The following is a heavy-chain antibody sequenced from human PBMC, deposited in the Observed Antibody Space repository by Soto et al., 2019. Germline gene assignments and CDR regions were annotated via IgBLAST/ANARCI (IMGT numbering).Heavy chain of an antibody. CDR3: ARDTGYSRRWQGYYYDGMDV. D-gene: IGHD6-13*01. CDR1: GGSFSSGSYY. V-gene: IGHV4-61*01. J-gene: IGHJ6*02. CDR2: IYYSGST. Sequence: QVQLQESGPGLVKPSETLSLTCTVSGGSFSSGSYYWSWIRQPPGKGLEWIGYIYYSGSTNYNPSLKSRVTIPVDTSNNQFSMKLSSVTAADTAVYYGARDTGYSRRWQGYYYDGMDVWGQGTTVTVSS.